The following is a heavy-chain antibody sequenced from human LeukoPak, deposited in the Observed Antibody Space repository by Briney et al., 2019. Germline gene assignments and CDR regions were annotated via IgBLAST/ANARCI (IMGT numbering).Heavy chain of an antibody. CDR3: ARDRDGYAYSFDY. CDR2: TYYTGSA. D-gene: IGHD5-24*01. V-gene: IGHV4-39*02. J-gene: IGHJ4*02. Sequence: PSETLSLTCPVSGGSITSGSYHWGWTRQSPGKGLEWIGNTYYTGSAYYRPSLQSRVSISVDTSKKEFSLKLTSVTAADTAVYYCARDRDGYAYSFDYWGQGTLVTVSS. CDR1: GGSITSGSYH.